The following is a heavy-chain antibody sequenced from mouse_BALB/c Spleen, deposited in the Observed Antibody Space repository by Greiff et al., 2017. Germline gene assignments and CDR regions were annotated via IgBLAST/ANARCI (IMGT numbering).Heavy chain of an antibody. CDR2: IYPGSGST. J-gene: IGHJ4*01. V-gene: IGHV1S22*01. CDR1: GYTFTSYW. Sequence: LQQPGSELVRPGASVKLSCKASGYTFTSYWMHWVKQRHGQGLEWIGNIYPGSGSTNYDEKFKSKGTLTVDTSSSTAYMHLSSLTSEDSAVYYCTRSGRSRATHAMDYWGQGTSVTVSS. D-gene: IGHD3-1*01. CDR3: TRSGRSRATHAMDY.